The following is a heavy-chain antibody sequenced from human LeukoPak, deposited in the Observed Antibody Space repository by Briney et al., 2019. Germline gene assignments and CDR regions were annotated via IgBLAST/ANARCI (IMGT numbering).Heavy chain of an antibody. CDR3: ARDTVFGVVIYYFDY. D-gene: IGHD3-3*01. V-gene: IGHV3-30*01. Sequence: PGGSLRLSCAASGFTFSSYAMHWVRQAPGKGLEWVAVISYDGSNKYYADSVKGRFTISRDNSKNTLYLQMNSLRAEDTAVYYCARDTVFGVVIYYFDYWGRGTLVSVSS. CDR1: GFTFSSYA. CDR2: ISYDGSNK. J-gene: IGHJ4*02.